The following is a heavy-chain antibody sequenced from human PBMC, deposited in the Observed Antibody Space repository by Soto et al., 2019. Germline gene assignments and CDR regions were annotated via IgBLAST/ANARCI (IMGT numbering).Heavy chain of an antibody. Sequence: QVQLQESGPGLVKPSQTLSLTCTVSGGSISSGDYYWSWIRQPPGKGLEWIGYIYYSGSTYYNPSPRSRVTISVDTSKHQFSLKLSSVTAADTAVYYCARESAVPEENWFDPWGQGTLVTVSS. CDR2: IYYSGST. D-gene: IGHD2-2*01. CDR3: ARESAVPEENWFDP. CDR1: GGSISSGDYY. J-gene: IGHJ5*02. V-gene: IGHV4-30-4*01.